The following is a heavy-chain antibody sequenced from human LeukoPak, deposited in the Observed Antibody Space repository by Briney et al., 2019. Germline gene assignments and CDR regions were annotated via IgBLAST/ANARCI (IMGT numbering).Heavy chain of an antibody. CDR1: GFTFSRYS. D-gene: IGHD1-1*01. Sequence: GGALRLSCAASGFTFSRYSMNWVHQAPGKGLEWVSSISSSSSYIYYADSVKGRFTISRDNAKNSLYLQMNSLRAEDTAVYYCASAGTTGTKGMDVWGKGTTVTVSS. J-gene: IGHJ6*04. V-gene: IGHV3-21*01. CDR2: ISSSSSYI. CDR3: ASAGTTGTKGMDV.